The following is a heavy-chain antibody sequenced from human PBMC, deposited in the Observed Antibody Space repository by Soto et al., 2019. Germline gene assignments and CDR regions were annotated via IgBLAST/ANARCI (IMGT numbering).Heavy chain of an antibody. CDR2: ISGYNGYP. CDR1: GYIFTNYG. Sequence: QVQLVQSGGEVRKPGASVNVSCKTSGYIFTNYGVAWVRQAPAQGLELVAWISGYNGYPKYTQKFQGRVTVTTDTSTRTGYMELRNPRSDDTAVYYCARASAGALYDFWGQGTLVTVSS. J-gene: IGHJ4*02. CDR3: ARASAGALYDF. D-gene: IGHD6-13*01. V-gene: IGHV1-18*01.